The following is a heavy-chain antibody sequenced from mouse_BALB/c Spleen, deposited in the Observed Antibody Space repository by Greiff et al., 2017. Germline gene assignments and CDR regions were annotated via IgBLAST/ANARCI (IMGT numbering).Heavy chain of an antibody. J-gene: IGHJ4*01. D-gene: IGHD1-1*01. CDR1: GFTFSSYA. V-gene: IGHV5-6-5*01. CDR3: AKLLAMDY. CDR2: ISSGGST. Sequence: EVKLMESGGGLVKPGGSLKLSCAASGFTFSSYAMSWVRQTPEKRLEWVASISSGGSTYYPDSVKGRFTISRDNARNSLYLQMSSLRSEDTAMYYCAKLLAMDYWGQGTSVTVSS.